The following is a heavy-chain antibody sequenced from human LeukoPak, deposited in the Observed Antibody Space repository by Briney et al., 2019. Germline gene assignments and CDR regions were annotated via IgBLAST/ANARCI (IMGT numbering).Heavy chain of an antibody. J-gene: IGHJ4*02. V-gene: IGHV3-15*07. D-gene: IGHD3-10*01. Sequence: GGSLRLSCAASGFTFSNAWMNWVRQAPGKGLEWVGRIKSKTDGGTTDYAAPVKGRFTISRDDSKNTLYLQMSALKTEDTAVYFCTTDPVGIYDSDYWGQGTLVTVSS. CDR1: GFTFSNAW. CDR3: TTDPVGIYDSDY. CDR2: IKSKTDGGTT.